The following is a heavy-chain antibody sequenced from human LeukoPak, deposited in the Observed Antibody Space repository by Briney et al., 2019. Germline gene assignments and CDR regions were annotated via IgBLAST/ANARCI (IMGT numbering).Heavy chain of an antibody. J-gene: IGHJ5*02. Sequence: SETLSLTCTVSGYSISSGYFWGWIRQPPGKGLEWIGSIYHSGSTYYNLSLKSRVTISIDTSKNQFSLKLTSVTAADTAVYYCAKYHGSGSYYWFDPWGQGTLVTVSS. D-gene: IGHD3-10*01. V-gene: IGHV4-38-2*02. CDR1: GYSISSGYF. CDR2: IYHSGST. CDR3: AKYHGSGSYYWFDP.